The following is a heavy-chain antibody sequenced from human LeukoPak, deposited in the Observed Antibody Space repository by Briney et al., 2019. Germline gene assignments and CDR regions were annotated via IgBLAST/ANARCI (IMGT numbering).Heavy chain of an antibody. CDR3: ARGQGPYYYYYMDV. CDR2: IYSGGST. CDR1: GFTVSSNY. V-gene: IGHV3-53*01. J-gene: IGHJ6*03. Sequence: GGSLRLSCVVSGFTVSSNYMSWVRQAPGKGLGWVSVIYSGGSTYYADSVKGRFTISRDNSKNTLYLQMNSLRAEDTAVYYCARGQGPYYYYYMDVWGKGTTVTISS.